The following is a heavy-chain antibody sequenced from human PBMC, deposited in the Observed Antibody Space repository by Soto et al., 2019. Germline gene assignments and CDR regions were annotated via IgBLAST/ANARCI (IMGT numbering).Heavy chain of an antibody. CDR1: GGSISSGDYY. D-gene: IGHD4-17*01. Sequence: NPSETLSLTCTVSGGSISSGDYYWSWIRQPPGKGLEWIGYIYYSGSTYYNPSLKSRVTISVDTSKNQFSLKLSSVTAADTAVYYCAREVVARYGDYVRMDYWGQGTLVTVSS. CDR3: AREVVARYGDYVRMDY. V-gene: IGHV4-30-4*01. J-gene: IGHJ4*02. CDR2: IYYSGST.